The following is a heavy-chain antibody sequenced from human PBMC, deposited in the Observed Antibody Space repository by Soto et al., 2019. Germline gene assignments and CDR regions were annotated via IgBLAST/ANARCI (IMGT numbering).Heavy chain of an antibody. V-gene: IGHV1-18*01. CDR1: GYTFTNYA. J-gene: IGHJ2*01. D-gene: IGHD2-15*01. CDR3: ARCYCRIGSCYACWHLDL. Sequence: QVHLVQSGAEVKEPGASVKVSCQASGYTFTNYAISWVRQAPGQGLEWMGWISPSTGDTDQAQGFQDRVTRTLDTFVNTAKMELRRLGTDDTDLYYCARCYCRIGSCYACWHLDLGGPGTLATVSS. CDR2: ISPSTGDT.